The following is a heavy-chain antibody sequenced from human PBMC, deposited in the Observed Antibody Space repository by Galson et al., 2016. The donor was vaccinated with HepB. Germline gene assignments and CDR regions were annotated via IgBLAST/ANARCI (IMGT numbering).Heavy chain of an antibody. J-gene: IGHJ4*02. V-gene: IGHV3-72*01. Sequence: SLRLSCAASGFTFSDHYMDWVRQAPGKGLEWVGRIRNKAKSDSTEYAGSVKGRFTISRDDSKNSLYLQMNSLKTEDTAVYYCVRAMDLQYWGQGTLVTVSS. CDR3: VRAMDLQY. CDR2: IRNKAKSDST. CDR1: GFTFSDHY. D-gene: IGHD3-10*01.